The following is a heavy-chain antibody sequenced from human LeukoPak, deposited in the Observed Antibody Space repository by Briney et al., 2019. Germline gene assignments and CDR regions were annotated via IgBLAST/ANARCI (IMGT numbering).Heavy chain of an antibody. CDR3: AKEVLY. Sequence: GGSLRLSCAAAGFTFSSYAMNWARQAPGKGLEWVSCISASGASTYYADSVKGRFTISRDNSNNTLYLQMNSLRAEDTAVYYCAKEVLYWGQGTLVTVSS. V-gene: IGHV3-23*01. D-gene: IGHD5/OR15-5a*01. J-gene: IGHJ4*02. CDR1: GFTFSSYA. CDR2: ISASGAST.